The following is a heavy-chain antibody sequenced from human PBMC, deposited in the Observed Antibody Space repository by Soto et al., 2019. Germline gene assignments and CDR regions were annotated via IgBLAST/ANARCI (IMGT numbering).Heavy chain of an antibody. Sequence: PGGSLRLSCAASGFTFSNYGMHWVRQTPGKGLEWVAVISYDGSHQFYTDSVKGRFAISRDNSKNTLYLQMNRLKTEDTAMYYCAKDPKCCTIGSHFLDNWFDPWGEGTLVTVCS. CDR2: ISYDGSHQ. CDR3: AKDPKCCTIGSHFLDNWFDP. V-gene: IGHV3-30*18. CDR1: GFTFSNYG. J-gene: IGHJ5*02. D-gene: IGHD2-8*01.